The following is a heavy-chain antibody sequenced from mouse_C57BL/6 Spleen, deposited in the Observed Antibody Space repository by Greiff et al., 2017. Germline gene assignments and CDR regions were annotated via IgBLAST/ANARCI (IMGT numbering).Heavy chain of an antibody. V-gene: IGHV1-42*01. Sequence: EVKLMESGPELVKPGASVKISCKASGYSFTGYYMNWVKQSPEKSLEWIGEINPSTGGTTYNQKFKAKATLTVDKSSSTAYMQLKSLTSEDSAVYYCARNGPYDGYYHYAMDYWGQGTSVTVSS. CDR3: ARNGPYDGYYHYAMDY. D-gene: IGHD2-3*01. CDR2: INPSTGGT. CDR1: GYSFTGYY. J-gene: IGHJ4*01.